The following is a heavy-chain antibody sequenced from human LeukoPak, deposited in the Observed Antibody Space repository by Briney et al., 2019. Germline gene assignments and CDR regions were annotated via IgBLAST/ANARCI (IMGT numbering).Heavy chain of an antibody. CDR2: IYYSGST. Sequence: SETLSLTCTVSGGSISSYYWSWIRQPPGKGLEWIGCIYYSGSTNYNPSLKSRVTISVDTSKNEFSLKLSSVTAADTAVYYCARLGISSSLYYYYYMDVWGKGTTVTISS. CDR1: GGSISSYY. CDR3: ARLGISSSLYYYYYMDV. V-gene: IGHV4-59*01. J-gene: IGHJ6*03. D-gene: IGHD6-6*01.